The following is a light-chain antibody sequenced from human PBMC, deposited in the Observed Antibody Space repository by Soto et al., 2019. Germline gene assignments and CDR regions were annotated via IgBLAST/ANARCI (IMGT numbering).Light chain of an antibody. CDR1: QGISNY. J-gene: IGKJ1*01. CDR3: QKYNSAPRT. V-gene: IGKV1-27*01. CDR2: AAS. Sequence: DIKMTQSPSSLSESVGDRVTITCRASQGISNYLAWYQQKPGKVPKLLIYAASTLQTGVPSRFSGSGSGTDFTLTISSLEPEDVATYYCQKYNSAPRTFGQGTKVEIK.